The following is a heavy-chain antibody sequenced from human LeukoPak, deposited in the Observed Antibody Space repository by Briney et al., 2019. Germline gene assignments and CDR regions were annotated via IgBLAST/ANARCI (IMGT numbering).Heavy chain of an antibody. Sequence: SETLSLTCAVYGGSFSGYYWSWIRQPPGKGLEWIGEINHSGSTNYNPSLKSRVTISVDTSKSQFSLKLSSVTAADTAVYYCARSGSSGYPYYYYGMDVWGQGTTVTVSS. CDR3: ARSGSSGYPYYYYGMDV. V-gene: IGHV4-34*01. J-gene: IGHJ6*02. CDR1: GGSFSGYY. D-gene: IGHD3-22*01. CDR2: INHSGST.